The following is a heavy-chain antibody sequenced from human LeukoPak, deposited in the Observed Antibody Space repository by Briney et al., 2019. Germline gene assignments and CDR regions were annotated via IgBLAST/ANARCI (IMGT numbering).Heavy chain of an antibody. V-gene: IGHV1-18*01. J-gene: IGHJ4*02. Sequence: GASVKVSCKASGYTFTSYGISWVRQAPGQGLEWMGWISAYNGNTNYAQKLQGRVTMTTDTSTSTAYMELRSLRSDDTAVYYCARDPGGMVRGAPTDYWGQGTLVPVSS. D-gene: IGHD3-10*01. CDR1: GYTFTSYG. CDR2: ISAYNGNT. CDR3: ARDPGGMVRGAPTDY.